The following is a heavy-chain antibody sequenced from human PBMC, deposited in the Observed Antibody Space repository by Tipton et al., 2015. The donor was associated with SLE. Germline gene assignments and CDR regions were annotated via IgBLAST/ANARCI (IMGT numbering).Heavy chain of an antibody. CDR3: ARAPGTWGERYIA. CDR1: GGSISSHY. CDR2: IYYTGDT. D-gene: IGHD3-16*01. Sequence: TLSLTCTVSGGSISSHYWSWIRQPPGKGLEWIGYIYYTGDTSYNPSLRSRVTISVDTSRSQLSLNLTSVTAADTAVYYCARAPGTWGERYIAWGQGTLVTVSA. J-gene: IGHJ4*02. V-gene: IGHV4-59*11.